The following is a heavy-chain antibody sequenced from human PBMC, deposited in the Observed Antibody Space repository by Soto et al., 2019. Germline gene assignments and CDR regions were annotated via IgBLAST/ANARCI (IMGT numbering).Heavy chain of an antibody. D-gene: IGHD2-2*01. CDR1: GYTFTSHW. CDR2: IYPGDSES. Sequence: PGESLKISCKGSGYTFTSHWIAWVRQTPGKGLEWMGIIYPGDSESRYSTSFQGQVTISADKSISTAYLQWNSLKASDTAMYYCARHKYSSRKVDDAFDIWGQGTKVTVSS. CDR3: ARHKYSSRKVDDAFDI. V-gene: IGHV5-51*01. J-gene: IGHJ3*02.